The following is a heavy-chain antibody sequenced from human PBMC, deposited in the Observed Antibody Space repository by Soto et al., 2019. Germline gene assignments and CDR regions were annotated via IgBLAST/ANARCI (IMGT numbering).Heavy chain of an antibody. Sequence: QLQLVQSGAEVKKPGASVKVSGKASGYTFTSYGISWARQAPGQGVEWMGWISAYNGNTNYAQKLQGRVTMTTDTSTSTAYMELRSLRSDDTAVYYCARDGSRYFDWISRLYYFDYWGQGTLVTVSS. V-gene: IGHV1-18*01. J-gene: IGHJ4*02. D-gene: IGHD3-9*01. CDR3: ARDGSRYFDWISRLYYFDY. CDR1: GYTFTSYG. CDR2: ISAYNGNT.